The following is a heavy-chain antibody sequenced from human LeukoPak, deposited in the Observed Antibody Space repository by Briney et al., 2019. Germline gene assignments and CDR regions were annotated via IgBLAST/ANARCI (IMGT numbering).Heavy chain of an antibody. CDR2: IYYSGST. CDR1: GGSISSSSYY. V-gene: IGHV4-39*01. D-gene: IGHD2-15*01. J-gene: IGHJ4*02. CDR3: ASRLCSGGSRYEDY. Sequence: SETLSLTCTVSGGSISSSSYYWGWIRQPPGKGLEWIGSIYYSGSTYYNPSLKSRVTISVDTSKNQFSLKLSSVTAADTAVYYCASRLCSGGSRYEDYWGQGTLVTVSS.